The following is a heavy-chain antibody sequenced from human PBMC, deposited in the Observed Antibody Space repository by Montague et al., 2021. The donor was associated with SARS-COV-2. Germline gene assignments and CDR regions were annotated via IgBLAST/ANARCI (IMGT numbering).Heavy chain of an antibody. D-gene: IGHD1-1*01. V-gene: IGHV3-23*01. J-gene: IGHJ4*02. CDR1: GFAFSNYA. CDR3: ARQNWNDGWDY. Sequence: SLRLSCAASGFAFSNYAMSWVRQAPGKGLEWVSAITGSGSNTYYADSMKGRFTIFRDNSRSTLYLQINSLRAEDTAVYYCARQNWNDGWDYWGQGTLVTVSS. CDR2: ITGSGSNT.